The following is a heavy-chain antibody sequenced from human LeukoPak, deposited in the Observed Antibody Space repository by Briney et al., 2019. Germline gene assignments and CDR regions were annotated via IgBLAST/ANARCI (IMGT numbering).Heavy chain of an antibody. J-gene: IGHJ4*02. CDR2: INHSGST. D-gene: IGHD3-3*01. CDR3: ANAPYYDFWSGYKWIDY. V-gene: IGHV4-34*01. CDR1: GGSFSGYY. Sequence: SETLSLTCAVYGGSFSGYYWRWIRQPPGKGLEWIGEINHSGSTNYNPSLKSRVTISVDTSKNQFSLKLSSVTAADTAVYYCANAPYYDFWSGYKWIDYWGQGTLVTVSS.